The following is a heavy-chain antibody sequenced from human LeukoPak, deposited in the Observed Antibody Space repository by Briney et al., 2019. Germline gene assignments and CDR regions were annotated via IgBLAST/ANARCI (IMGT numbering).Heavy chain of an antibody. Sequence: SETLSLTCTVSGGSISSSSYYWGWIRQPPGTGLEWIGSIYYSGSTYYNPSLKSRVTISVDTSKNQFSLKLSSVTAADTAVYYCARGRDYYDSSYEKSRDAFDIWGQGTMVTVSS. D-gene: IGHD3-22*01. CDR2: IYYSGST. CDR1: GGSISSSSYY. V-gene: IGHV4-39*07. J-gene: IGHJ3*02. CDR3: ARGRDYYDSSYEKSRDAFDI.